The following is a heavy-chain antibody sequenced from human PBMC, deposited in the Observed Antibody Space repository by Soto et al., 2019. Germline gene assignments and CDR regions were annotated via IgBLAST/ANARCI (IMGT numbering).Heavy chain of an antibody. CDR3: ARGKDSNNWFDP. CDR1: CGSISSGGYY. D-gene: IGHD4-4*01. Sequence: SETLSLTCTFSCGSISSGGYYWSWIRQHPGKGLEWIGYIYYSGSTYYNPSLKSRVTISVDTSKNQFSLKLSSVTAAGTAVYYCARGKDSNNWFDPWGQGTLVTVSS. CDR2: IYYSGST. J-gene: IGHJ5*02. V-gene: IGHV4-31*03.